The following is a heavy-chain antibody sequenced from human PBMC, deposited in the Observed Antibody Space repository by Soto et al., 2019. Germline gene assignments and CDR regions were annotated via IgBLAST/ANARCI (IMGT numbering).Heavy chain of an antibody. V-gene: IGHV1-69*13. Sequence: SVKVSCKASGGTFSSYAISWVRQAPGQGLEWMGGIIPIFGTANYARKFQGRVTITADESTSTAYMELSSLRSEDTAVYYCARDLPGYYYYYGMDVWGQGTTVTVSS. CDR2: IIPIFGTA. CDR3: ARDLPGYYYYYGMDV. J-gene: IGHJ6*02. CDR1: GGTFSSYA.